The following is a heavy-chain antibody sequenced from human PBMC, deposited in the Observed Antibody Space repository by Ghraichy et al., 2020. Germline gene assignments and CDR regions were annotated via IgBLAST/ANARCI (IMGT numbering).Heavy chain of an antibody. CDR2: IYYSGST. CDR1: GGSISSSSYY. CDR3: ARPNYYGYYFDY. J-gene: IGHJ4*02. D-gene: IGHD3-10*01. V-gene: IGHV4-39*01. Sequence: SETLSLTCTVSGGSISSSSYYWGWIRQPPGKGLEWIGSIYYSGSTYYNPSLKSRVTISVDTSKNQFSLKLSSVTAADTAVYYCARPNYYGYYFDYWGQGTLVTVSS.